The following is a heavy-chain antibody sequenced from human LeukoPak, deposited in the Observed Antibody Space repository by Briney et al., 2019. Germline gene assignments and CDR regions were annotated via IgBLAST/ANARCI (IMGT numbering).Heavy chain of an antibody. Sequence: GGSLRLSCAASGFTFSSYGMHWVRQAPGKGLEWVAVISYDGSSKYYADSVKGQFTISRDNSKNTVYLHMNSLTAEDRAVYYGAKDLWRDYYGSGSYYSGMDVWGQGTTVTVSS. D-gene: IGHD3-10*01. CDR2: ISYDGSSK. CDR3: AKDLWRDYYGSGSYYSGMDV. V-gene: IGHV3-30*18. J-gene: IGHJ6*02. CDR1: GFTFSSYG.